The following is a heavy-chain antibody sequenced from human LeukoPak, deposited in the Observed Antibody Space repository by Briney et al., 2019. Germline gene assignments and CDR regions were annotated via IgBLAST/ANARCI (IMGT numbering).Heavy chain of an antibody. CDR1: GYTFTSYY. V-gene: IGHV1-46*01. J-gene: IGHJ4*02. CDR3: ARAGRSSTSLANY. CDR2: INPSGGST. D-gene: IGHD2-2*01. Sequence: GASVTVSCTASGYTFTSYYMHWVRQAPGQGLEWMGIINPSGGSTSYAQKFQGRVTMTRDTSTSTVYMELSSLRSEDTAVYYCARAGRSSTSLANYWGQGTLVTVSP.